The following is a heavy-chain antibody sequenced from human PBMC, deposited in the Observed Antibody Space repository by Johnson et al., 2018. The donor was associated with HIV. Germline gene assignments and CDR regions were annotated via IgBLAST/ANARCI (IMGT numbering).Heavy chain of an antibody. J-gene: IGHJ3*02. D-gene: IGHD2-2*01. CDR2: INSDGSST. Sequence: VQLVESGGGLIQPGGSLRLSCVASGFTVISNHMSWVRQAPGKGLVWVSRINSDGSSTSYADSVKGRFTISRDNAKNTLYLQMNSLRAEDTAVYYCARVAPAHDAFDIWGQGTMVTVSS. V-gene: IGHV3-74*02. CDR3: ARVAPAHDAFDI. CDR1: GFTVISNH.